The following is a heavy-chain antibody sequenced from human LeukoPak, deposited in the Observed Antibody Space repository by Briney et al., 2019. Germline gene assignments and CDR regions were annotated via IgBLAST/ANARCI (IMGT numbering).Heavy chain of an antibody. J-gene: IGHJ4*02. CDR1: GYTFTSYY. Sequence: GASVKVSCKASGYTFTSYYIHWVRQAPGQGLEWIVIINPSGGSTSYSQKFQGRVTLTRDTSTRKVYMELSSLRSEDTAVFYCARTLDSDSSGYYLNYWGQGTLVTVSS. CDR3: ARTLDSDSSGYYLNY. V-gene: IGHV1-46*01. CDR2: INPSGGST. D-gene: IGHD3-22*01.